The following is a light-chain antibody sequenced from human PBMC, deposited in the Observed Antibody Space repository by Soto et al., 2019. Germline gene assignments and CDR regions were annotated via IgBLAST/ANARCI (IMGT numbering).Light chain of an antibody. CDR2: HAS. J-gene: IGKJ4*01. CDR1: QTMNNW. V-gene: IGKV1-5*01. CDR3: QQTYSTLVS. Sequence: DIQMTKSPSTLSASVGDRVTITCRASQTMNNWLAWYQQKPGKAPKLLIYHASSLQSGVPSRFSGSGSGTDFTLTISSLQPEDSGTYYCQQTYSTLVSFGGVTKVDI.